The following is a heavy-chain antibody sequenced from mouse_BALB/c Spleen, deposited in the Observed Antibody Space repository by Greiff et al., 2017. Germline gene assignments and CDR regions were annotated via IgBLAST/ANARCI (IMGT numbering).Heavy chain of an antibody. CDR1: GFTFSSYA. CDR3: ARHYYYGSSYAMDY. V-gene: IGHV5-12-2*01. J-gene: IGHJ4*01. Sequence: EVKVVESGGGLVQPGGSLKLSCAASGFTFSSYAMSWVRQTPEKRLEWVAYISNGGGSTYYPDTVKGRFTISRDNAKNTLYLQMSSLKSEDTAMYYCARHYYYGSSYAMDYWGQGTSVTVSS. CDR2: ISNGGGST. D-gene: IGHD1-1*01.